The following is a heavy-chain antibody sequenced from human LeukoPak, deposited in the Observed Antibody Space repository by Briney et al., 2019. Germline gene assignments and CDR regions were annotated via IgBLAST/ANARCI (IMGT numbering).Heavy chain of an antibody. Sequence: SETLSLTCTVSGGSTSNYFCTWLRQSAGKGLEWSGRIHTSGSTNYNPSLKSRVSMSVDTSKNQFSLKLSSVTAADTAVYYCARDPEGHGYYFDYWGQGALVTVSS. CDR3: ARDPEGHGYYFDY. CDR2: IHTSGST. V-gene: IGHV4-4*07. CDR1: GGSTSNYF. D-gene: IGHD3-3*01. J-gene: IGHJ4*02.